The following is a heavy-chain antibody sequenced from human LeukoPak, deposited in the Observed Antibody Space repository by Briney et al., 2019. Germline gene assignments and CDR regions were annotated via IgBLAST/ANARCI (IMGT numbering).Heavy chain of an antibody. CDR2: ISAYNGNT. Sequence: GASVKVSCRASGYTFTSYGISWVRQAPGQGLEWMGWISAYNGNTNYAQKLQGRVTMTTDTSTSTAYMELRSLRSDDTAVYYCARVRYNWNGRPVYYFDYWGQGTLVTVSS. CDR1: GYTFTSYG. D-gene: IGHD1-1*01. CDR3: ARVRYNWNGRPVYYFDY. V-gene: IGHV1-18*01. J-gene: IGHJ4*02.